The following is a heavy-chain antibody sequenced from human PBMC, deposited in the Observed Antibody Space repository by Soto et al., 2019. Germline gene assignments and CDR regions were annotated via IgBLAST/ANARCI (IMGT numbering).Heavy chain of an antibody. J-gene: IGHJ4*02. Sequence: QVQLVESGGGVVQPGRSLRLSYAASGFTFSSYAMHWVRQAPGKGLEWVAVISYDGSNKYYADSVKGRFTISRDNSKNTLYLQMNSLRAEDTAVYYCARSPLWFGVYYFDYWGQGTLVTVSS. CDR1: GFTFSSYA. CDR3: ARSPLWFGVYYFDY. CDR2: ISYDGSNK. D-gene: IGHD3-10*01. V-gene: IGHV3-30-3*01.